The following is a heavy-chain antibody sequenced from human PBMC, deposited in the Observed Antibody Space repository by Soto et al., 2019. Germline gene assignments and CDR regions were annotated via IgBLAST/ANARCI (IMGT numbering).Heavy chain of an antibody. CDR1: GFSLTTSGVG. CDR2: IYWDGIE. J-gene: IGHJ4*02. V-gene: IGHV2-5*02. D-gene: IGHD2-15*01. Sequence: QITLKESGPTLVKPTQTLTLTCTVSGFSLTTSGVGVGWIRQPPGKAPEWLALIYWDGIERYSPSLRSRLTITMETSKNQVVLTMTTMDPVDTATYYCAHSPCSGGTCYLFDHWGQGTPVIVSS. CDR3: AHSPCSGGTCYLFDH.